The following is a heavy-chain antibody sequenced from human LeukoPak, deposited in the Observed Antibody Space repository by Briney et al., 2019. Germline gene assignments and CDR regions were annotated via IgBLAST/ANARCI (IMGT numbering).Heavy chain of an antibody. CDR3: ARDEVGDSELLYYFDC. D-gene: IGHD1-26*01. CDR1: GGTFSSYA. J-gene: IGHJ4*02. V-gene: IGHV1-69*04. CDR2: IIPIFGIA. Sequence: ASVKVSCKASGGTFSSYAISWVRQAPGQGLEWMGRIIPIFGIANYAQKFQGRVTITADKSTSTAYMELSSLRSEDTAVYYCARDEVGDSELLYYFDCWGQGTLVTVSS.